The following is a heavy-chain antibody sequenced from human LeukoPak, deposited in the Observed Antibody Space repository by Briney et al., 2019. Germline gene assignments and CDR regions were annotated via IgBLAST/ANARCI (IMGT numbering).Heavy chain of an antibody. Sequence: ESGPTLVKPTQTLTLTCTFSGFSLSTSGVGVGWIRQPPGKALEWLALIYWNDDKRYSPSLKSRLTITKDTSKNQVVLTMTNMDPVDTATYYCAHRRAIFGVVTYFDYWGQGTLVTVSS. J-gene: IGHJ4*02. V-gene: IGHV2-5*01. CDR1: GFSLSTSGVG. CDR2: IYWNDDK. CDR3: AHRRAIFGVVTYFDY. D-gene: IGHD3-3*01.